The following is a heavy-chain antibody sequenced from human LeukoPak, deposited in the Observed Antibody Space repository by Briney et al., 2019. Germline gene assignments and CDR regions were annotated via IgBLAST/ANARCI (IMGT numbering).Heavy chain of an antibody. V-gene: IGHV3-74*01. J-gene: IGHJ4*02. CDR3: ARGTGSYYSLGY. D-gene: IGHD1-26*01. Sequence: PGGSLRLSCAASGFTFSSYWMHWVRQAPGKGLVWVSRINSDGSSTSYADSVKGRFTISRDNAKNTLYLRMDSLRAEDTAMYYCARGTGSYYSLGYWGQGTQVTVSS. CDR1: GFTFSSYW. CDR2: INSDGSST.